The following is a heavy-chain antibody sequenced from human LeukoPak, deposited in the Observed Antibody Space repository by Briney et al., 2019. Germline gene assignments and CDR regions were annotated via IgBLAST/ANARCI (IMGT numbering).Heavy chain of an antibody. CDR1: GYTFTSYD. V-gene: IGHV1-8*01. Sequence: ASVKVSCKASGYTFTSYDINWVRQATGQGLEWMGWMNPNSGNTGYAQKFQGRVTMTRNTSISTAYMELSSLRSEDTAVYYCARGRRDGYNYYYYYGMDVWGQGTTVTVSS. D-gene: IGHD5-24*01. CDR3: ARGRRDGYNYYYYYGMDV. J-gene: IGHJ6*02. CDR2: MNPNSGNT.